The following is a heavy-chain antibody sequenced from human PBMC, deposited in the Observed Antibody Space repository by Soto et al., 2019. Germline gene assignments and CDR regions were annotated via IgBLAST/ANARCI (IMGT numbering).Heavy chain of an antibody. D-gene: IGHD3-22*01. J-gene: IGHJ4*02. CDR3: ARLDSSGYYYFDY. CDR1: GGTFSSYA. V-gene: IGHV1-69*13. CDR2: IIPIFGTA. Sequence: GASVKVPCKASGGTFSSYAISWVRQAPGQGLEWMGGIIPIFGTANYAQKFQGRVTITADESTSTAYMELSSLRSEDTAVYYCARLDSSGYYYFDYWGQGTLVTVSS.